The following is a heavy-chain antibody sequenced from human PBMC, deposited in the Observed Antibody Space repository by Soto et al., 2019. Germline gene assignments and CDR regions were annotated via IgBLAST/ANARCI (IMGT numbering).Heavy chain of an antibody. Sequence: QVQLVESGGGVVQPGKSRRLSCAASGFSFNNYAIHWVRQGPGKGLEWVAVISFDGSNKFYADSVKGRFTISRDNPKNIVFLQMDSLRTEDTALYDCARGATAIPTPLGYWCQRALVTVSS. D-gene: IGHD2-21*02. CDR1: GFSFNNYA. CDR2: ISFDGSNK. CDR3: ARGATAIPTPLGY. V-gene: IGHV3-30-3*01. J-gene: IGHJ4*02.